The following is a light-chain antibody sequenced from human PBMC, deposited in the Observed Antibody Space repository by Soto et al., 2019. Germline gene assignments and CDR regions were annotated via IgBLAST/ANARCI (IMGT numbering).Light chain of an antibody. J-gene: IGKJ2*01. V-gene: IGKV4-1*01. CDR3: VQHCSSPYT. CDR2: WAS. CDR1: QSVLYSSSSKNC. Sequence: DIVMTQSPDSLPVSLGERATINCKSSQSVLYSSSSKNCLVWYQQKPGQPPKVLIYWASTRESGVPDRFSGTGSGTDFTLTISNLQAEDVAVYYCVQHCSSPYTFYHGTKLEI.